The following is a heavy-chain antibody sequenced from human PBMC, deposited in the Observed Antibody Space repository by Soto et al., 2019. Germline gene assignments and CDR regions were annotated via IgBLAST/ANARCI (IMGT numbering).Heavy chain of an antibody. CDR3: ARGGGYSSSWFNWFDP. CDR2: ISAYNGNT. D-gene: IGHD6-13*01. CDR1: GYTFTSYG. J-gene: IGHJ5*02. V-gene: IGHV1-18*01. Sequence: QVQLVQSGAEVKKPGASVKVSCKASGYTFTSYGISWVRQAPGQGLEWMGWISAYNGNTNYAQKLQGRVTMTTDTCTRTADMELRSLGSDATAVYSCARGGGYSSSWFNWFDPWGQGTMVTVSS.